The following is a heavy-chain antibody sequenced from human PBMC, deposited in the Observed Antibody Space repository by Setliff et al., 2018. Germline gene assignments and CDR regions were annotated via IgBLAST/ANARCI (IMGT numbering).Heavy chain of an antibody. CDR2: IYSNENT. CDR1: GGSIDSGSYY. Sequence: SETLSLTCTVSGGSIDSGSYYWSWIRQPAGKGLEWIGRIYSNENTNYNPSLKSRVTMSIDTSKNQLSLKLSSVTAADTAVYYCARGLAVNRFDPWGQGALVTVSS. CDR3: ARGLAVNRFDP. J-gene: IGHJ5*02. D-gene: IGHD3-16*01. V-gene: IGHV4-61*02.